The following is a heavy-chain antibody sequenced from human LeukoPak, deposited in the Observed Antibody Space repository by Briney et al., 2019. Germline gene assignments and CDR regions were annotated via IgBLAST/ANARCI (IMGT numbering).Heavy chain of an antibody. CDR1: GYTFASYG. CDR3: ASQLSGTNYYYYGMDV. D-gene: IGHD1-26*01. Sequence: GASVKVSCKASGYTFASYGISWVRQAPGQGLEWMGWISAYNGNTNYAQKLQGRVTMTTDTSTSTAYMELRSLRSDDTAVYYCASQLSGTNYYYYGMDVWGQGTTVTVSS. J-gene: IGHJ6*02. V-gene: IGHV1-18*01. CDR2: ISAYNGNT.